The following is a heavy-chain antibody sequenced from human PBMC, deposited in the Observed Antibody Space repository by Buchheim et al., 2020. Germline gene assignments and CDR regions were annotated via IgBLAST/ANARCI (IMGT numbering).Heavy chain of an antibody. CDR1: GGSITSYY. V-gene: IGHV4-59*01. CDR2: VYYSGTT. CDR3: VKWGGPPLNAYDV. Sequence: QVQLQESGPGLVRPSETLSLTCTVSGGSITSYYWNWVRQPPGERLEWIGYVYYSGTTKFNPSLKSRLSMSVDTSKRQVSLKLSSVTAADTAVYYCVKWGGPPLNAYDVWGQGT. D-gene: IGHD3-16*01. J-gene: IGHJ3*01.